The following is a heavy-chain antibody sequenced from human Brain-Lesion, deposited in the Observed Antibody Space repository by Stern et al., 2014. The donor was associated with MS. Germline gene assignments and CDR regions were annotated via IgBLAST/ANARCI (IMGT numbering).Heavy chain of an antibody. CDR3: ATLDFVRPAAGRGWFDP. Sequence: VQLVESGGGLVQPGRSLRLSCAASGFIFDDYAIHWVPQAPGKGMEGVSGITSDSGTIVYADSVKGRFTISRDNAKNSLYLQMNSLRVEDTAFYYCATLDFVRPAAGRGWFDPWGQGTLVTVSS. V-gene: IGHV3-9*01. CDR1: GFIFDDYA. CDR2: ITSDSGTI. J-gene: IGHJ5*02. D-gene: IGHD3-3*01.